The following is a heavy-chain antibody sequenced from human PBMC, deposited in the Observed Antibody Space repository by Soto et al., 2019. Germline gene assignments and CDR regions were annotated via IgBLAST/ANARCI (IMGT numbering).Heavy chain of an antibody. J-gene: IGHJ6*02. Sequence: QVQLVQSGAEVKKPGSSVKVSCKASGGTFSSYAISWVRQAPGQGLEWMGGIIPIFGTANYAQKFQGRVTITEDKSTSTAYMELSSLRSEDTAVYYCARAGEGVEMATILDYYYGMDVWGQGTTVTVSS. CDR1: GGTFSSYA. D-gene: IGHD5-12*01. CDR2: IIPIFGTA. V-gene: IGHV1-69*06. CDR3: ARAGEGVEMATILDYYYGMDV.